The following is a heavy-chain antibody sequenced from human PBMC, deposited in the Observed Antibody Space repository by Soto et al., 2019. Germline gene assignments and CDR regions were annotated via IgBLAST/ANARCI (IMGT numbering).Heavy chain of an antibody. CDR2: IHHSGST. CDR1: GGSLSSGAYY. V-gene: IGHV4-31*03. Sequence: QVQLQESGPGLVKPSQTLSLTCTVSGGSLSSGAYYWSWIRQHPGKGLEWIGYIHHSGSTYYNPSLKSRVTISMDTPKNQFSLKLCSVTAADTAVYYCARDDYSPFDDWGQGTLVTVSS. D-gene: IGHD4-17*01. CDR3: ARDDYSPFDD. J-gene: IGHJ4*02.